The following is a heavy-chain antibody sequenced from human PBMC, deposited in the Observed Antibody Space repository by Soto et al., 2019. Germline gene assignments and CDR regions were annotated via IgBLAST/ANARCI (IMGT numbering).Heavy chain of an antibody. CDR3: ARSYCSGGSCYSSGNWFDP. Sequence: SVKVSCKASGGTFSSYAISWVRQAPGQGLEWMGGIIPIFGTANYAQKFQGRVTITADESTSTAYMELSSLRSEDTAVYYCARSYCSGGSCYSSGNWFDPWGQGTLVTVSS. CDR1: GGTFSSYA. D-gene: IGHD2-15*01. J-gene: IGHJ5*02. V-gene: IGHV1-69*13. CDR2: IIPIFGTA.